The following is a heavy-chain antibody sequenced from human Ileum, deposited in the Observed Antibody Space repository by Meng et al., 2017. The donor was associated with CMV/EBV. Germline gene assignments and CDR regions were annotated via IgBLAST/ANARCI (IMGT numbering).Heavy chain of an antibody. D-gene: IGHD6-19*01. CDR3: AKDLGASGWFETFDS. Sequence: SGFTFSTYGMHWVRLDPGRGLEWVAFIRYDGNNKYYTDSVKGRFTISRDNSRSTLFLQMNSLGVEDTAVYYCAKDLGASGWFETFDSWGQGTLVTVSS. CDR1: GFTFSTYG. CDR2: IRYDGNNK. J-gene: IGHJ4*02. V-gene: IGHV3-30*02.